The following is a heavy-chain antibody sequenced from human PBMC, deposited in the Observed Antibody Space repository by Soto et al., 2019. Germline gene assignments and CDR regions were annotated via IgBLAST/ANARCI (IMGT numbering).Heavy chain of an antibody. J-gene: IGHJ5*02. V-gene: IGHV4-31*03. D-gene: IGHD3-16*01. CDR2: IYYSGST. CDR1: GGSISSGGYY. Sequence: LSLTCTVSGGSISSGGYYWSWIRQHPGKGLEWIGYIYYSGSTYYNPSLKSRVTISVDTSKNQFSLKLSSVTAADTAVYYCARGPFIPGGFDPWGQGTLVTVSS. CDR3: ARGPFIPGGFDP.